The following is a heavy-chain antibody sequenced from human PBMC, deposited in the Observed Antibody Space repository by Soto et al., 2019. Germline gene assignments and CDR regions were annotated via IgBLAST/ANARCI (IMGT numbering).Heavy chain of an antibody. J-gene: IGHJ4*02. CDR3: ESSFVLISPDDYYFDY. Sequence: QVQLVQSGAEVKKPGASVKVSCKASGYTFTSYGISWVRQAPGQGLEWMGWISAYNGNTNYAQKLQGRVTMTTDTSTSTAYMELKRLRSDDTAVYSCESSFVLISPDDYYFDYWGQGTLVTVSS. CDR1: GYTFTSYG. V-gene: IGHV1-18*04. CDR2: ISAYNGNT. D-gene: IGHD2-21*02.